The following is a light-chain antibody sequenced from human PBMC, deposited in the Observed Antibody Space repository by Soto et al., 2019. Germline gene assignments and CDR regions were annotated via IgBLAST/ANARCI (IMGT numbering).Light chain of an antibody. CDR1: SSDVGGYNY. Sequence: QSALTQSASVSGSPGQSITISCTGTSSDVGGYNYVSWYQQHPGKAPKLMIYDVSNRPSGVSNRFSGSKSGNTASLTISGLQAEDEADYYCSSYTSSGTLMVFGGGTKLTVL. V-gene: IGLV2-14*01. J-gene: IGLJ2*01. CDR2: DVS. CDR3: SSYTSSGTLMV.